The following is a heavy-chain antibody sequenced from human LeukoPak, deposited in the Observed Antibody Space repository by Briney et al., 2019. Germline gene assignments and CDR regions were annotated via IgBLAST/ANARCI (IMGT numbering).Heavy chain of an antibody. D-gene: IGHD3-3*01. CDR2: INPNSGGA. J-gene: IGHJ6*03. CDR3: AKGADFLEWGQGNYYYMDV. V-gene: IGHV1-2*02. Sequence: ASVKVSCKASGYTFTGYYMHWVRQAPGQGLEWMGWINPNSGGANYAQKFQGRVTMTRDTSISTAYMGLSRLRSDDTAVYYCAKGADFLEWGQGNYYYMDVWGKGTTVTVSS. CDR1: GYTFTGYY.